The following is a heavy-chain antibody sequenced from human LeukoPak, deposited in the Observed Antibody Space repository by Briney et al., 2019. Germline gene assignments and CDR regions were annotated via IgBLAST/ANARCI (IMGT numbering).Heavy chain of an antibody. CDR1: GGSISSYY. V-gene: IGHV4-4*07. D-gene: IGHD6-19*01. CDR3: ARGVRYSSGSYYFDY. CDR2: TYTSGST. Sequence: PSETLSLTCTVSGGSISSYYWSWIRQPAGKGLEWIGRTYTSGSTNYNPSLKSRVTMSVDTSKNQFSLKLSSVTAADTAVYYCARGVRYSSGSYYFDYWGQGTLVTVSS. J-gene: IGHJ4*02.